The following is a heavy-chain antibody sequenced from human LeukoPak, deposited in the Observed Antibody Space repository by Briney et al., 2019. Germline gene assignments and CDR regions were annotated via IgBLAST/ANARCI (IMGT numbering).Heavy chain of an antibody. J-gene: IGHJ3*02. D-gene: IGHD3-16*01. Sequence: GGSLRLSCAASGFTFSSYAMNWVRQAPGKGLEWVSGISGNSGNTYYAESVKGRFTISRDNSKKTLYLQMNSLRAEDTAMYYCATRVMIAITTRGAFHIWGQGTRVTVSS. CDR2: ISGNSGNT. CDR3: ATRVMIAITTRGAFHI. CDR1: GFTFSSYA. V-gene: IGHV3-23*01.